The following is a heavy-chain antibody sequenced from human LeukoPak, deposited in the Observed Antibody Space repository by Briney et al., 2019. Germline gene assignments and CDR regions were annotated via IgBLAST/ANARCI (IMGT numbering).Heavy chain of an antibody. Sequence: SETLSLTCTVSGYSVSSGYYWGWIRQPPGKGLEWIGSMYHSGDTYYNPSLKSRVTISVDTSKNQLSLKLSSVTAADTAVYYCARDVVEGYCSGGSCSLDYWAQGTLVTVSS. V-gene: IGHV4-38-2*02. CDR3: ARDVVEGYCSGGSCSLDY. CDR1: GYSVSSGYY. J-gene: IGHJ4*02. D-gene: IGHD2-15*01. CDR2: MYHSGDT.